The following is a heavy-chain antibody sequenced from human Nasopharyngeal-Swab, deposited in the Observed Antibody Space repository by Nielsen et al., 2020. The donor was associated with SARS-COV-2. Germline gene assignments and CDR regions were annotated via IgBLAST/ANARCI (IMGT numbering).Heavy chain of an antibody. CDR2: IFYNGNT. CDR3: ARRQSSGWYGSFDY. D-gene: IGHD6-19*01. CDR1: GDSIDRRSFY. Sequence: SETLSLTCSVTGDSIDRRSFYWAWIRQPPGKGLEWIVSIFYNGNTYYNPSLKSRVTISVDTSKNELSVKLSSATAADTAVYYCARRQSSGWYGSFDYWGQGRLVTVSS. J-gene: IGHJ4*02. V-gene: IGHV4-39*01.